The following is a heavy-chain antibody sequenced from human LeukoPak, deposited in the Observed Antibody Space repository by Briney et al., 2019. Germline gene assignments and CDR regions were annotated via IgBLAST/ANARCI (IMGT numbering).Heavy chain of an antibody. J-gene: IGHJ6*04. CDR1: GGSISSYY. CDR3: ARGSGTVVVVVAATPYYYGMDV. Sequence: SETLSLTCTVSGGSISSYYWSWIRQPPGKGLEWIGYIYYSGSTNYNPSLKSRVTISVDTSKNQFSLKLSSVTAADTAVYYCARGSGTVVVVVAATPYYYGMDVWGKGTTVTVSS. CDR2: IYYSGST. V-gene: IGHV4-59*01. D-gene: IGHD2-15*01.